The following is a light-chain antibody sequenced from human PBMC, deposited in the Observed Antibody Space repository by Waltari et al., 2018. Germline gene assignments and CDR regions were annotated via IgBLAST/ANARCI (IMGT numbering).Light chain of an antibody. CDR1: TGAVTSGHY. Sequence: QAVVTQEPSLTVSPGGTVTLTCGSSTGAVTSGHYPYWFQQKPGQVPRPLIYDTPNKHSWTPARVSGSLLGGKAALTLSGAQPEDEAEYYCLLWYSGARWVFGGGTKLSVL. V-gene: IGLV7-46*01. CDR3: LLWYSGARWV. J-gene: IGLJ3*02. CDR2: DTP.